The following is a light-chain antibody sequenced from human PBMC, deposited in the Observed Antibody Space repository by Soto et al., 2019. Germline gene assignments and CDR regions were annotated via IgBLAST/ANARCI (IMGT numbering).Light chain of an antibody. CDR2: AAS. Sequence: DIQMTESPSSLSSSVGDRVTITSQASEDITNYLNWYEQKPGKAPQLPIYAASNLETGLPSRFSGSGSGTDFTFTISSLQPEDIATYYCQQYDYLPLTFGGGTKVEIE. CDR1: EDITNY. J-gene: IGKJ4*01. CDR3: QQYDYLPLT. V-gene: IGKV1-33*01.